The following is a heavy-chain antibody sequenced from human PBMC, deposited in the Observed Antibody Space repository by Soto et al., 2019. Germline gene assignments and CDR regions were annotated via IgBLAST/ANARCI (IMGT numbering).Heavy chain of an antibody. CDR3: ARLSGVGYYYYGTDV. V-gene: IGHV4-4*02. CDR1: GGSISSSNW. Sequence: QVQLQESGPGLVKTSGTLSLTCAVSGGSISSSNWWSWVRPHPGEGLEWIGEFYHSGSTNYNSSLKSRVTISVYKSKDQVSLKLSSVTAADTAVYYCARLSGVGYYYYGTDVCVQGTTVTVSS. J-gene: IGHJ6*02. CDR2: FYHSGST. D-gene: IGHD2-15*01.